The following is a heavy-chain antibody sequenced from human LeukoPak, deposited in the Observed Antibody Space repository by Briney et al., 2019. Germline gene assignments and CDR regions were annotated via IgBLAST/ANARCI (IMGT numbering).Heavy chain of an antibody. J-gene: IGHJ3*01. V-gene: IGHV1-2*02. CDR3: AVEIYGGNADCCTFDF. D-gene: IGHD4-23*01. Sequence: ASVKVSCKASGYTFTGYYMHWVRQAPGQGLEWMGWINPNSGGTNYAQKFQGRVTMTRDTSISTAYMELSRLRSDDTAVYYCAVEIYGGNADCCTFDFWGPGTPVTVSS. CDR1: GYTFTGYY. CDR2: INPNSGGT.